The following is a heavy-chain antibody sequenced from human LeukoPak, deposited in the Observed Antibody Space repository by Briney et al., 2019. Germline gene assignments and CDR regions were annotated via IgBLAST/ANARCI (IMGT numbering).Heavy chain of an antibody. J-gene: IGHJ6*03. V-gene: IGHV4-38-2*02. CDR1: GYSISSGYY. Sequence: PSGTLSLTCTVSGYSISSGYYWGWIRQPPGKGLEWIGSIYHSGSTYYNPSLKSRVTISVDTSKNQFSLKLSSVTAADTAVYYCARDFRSESPWGYWYMDVWGKGTTVTVSS. D-gene: IGHD7-27*01. CDR3: ARDFRSESPWGYWYMDV. CDR2: IYHSGST.